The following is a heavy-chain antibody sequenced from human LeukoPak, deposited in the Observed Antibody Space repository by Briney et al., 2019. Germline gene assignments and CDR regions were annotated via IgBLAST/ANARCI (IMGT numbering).Heavy chain of an antibody. D-gene: IGHD6-25*01. Sequence: GGSLRLSCAASGFTFSSSWMTWVRQAPGKGLEWVANIKQDGGEKYYVDSVKGRFTISRDSAKNSLYLQTNSLRADDTAVYYCARDLYNSASRWGQGTLVTVSS. CDR1: GFTFSSSW. J-gene: IGHJ4*02. CDR2: IKQDGGEK. CDR3: ARDLYNSASR. V-gene: IGHV3-7*03.